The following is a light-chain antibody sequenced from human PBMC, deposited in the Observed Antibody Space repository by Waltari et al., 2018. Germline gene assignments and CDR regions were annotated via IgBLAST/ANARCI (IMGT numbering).Light chain of an antibody. J-gene: IGLJ3*02. CDR2: DNN. Sequence: QSVLTQPPSVSAAPGQMVTISCSGSSSHIGKNYVPWYPQIPGTAPKLLIYDNNKRPSGIPDRFSGSKSGTSATLGITGLQTGDEADYYCGTWDSSLNHGRVFGGGTKLTVL. CDR3: GTWDSSLNHGRV. V-gene: IGLV1-51*01. CDR1: SSHIGKNY.